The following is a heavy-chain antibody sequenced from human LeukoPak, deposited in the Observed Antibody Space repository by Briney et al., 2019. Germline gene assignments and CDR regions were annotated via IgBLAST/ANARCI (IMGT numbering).Heavy chain of an antibody. V-gene: IGHV3-21*01. J-gene: IGHJ4*02. CDR2: ISSSSSYI. CDR3: ARFGFGELLTQFDY. D-gene: IGHD3-10*01. Sequence: GGSLRLSCAASGFTFSSYSMNWVRQAPGKGLEWVSSISSSSSYIYYADSVKGRFTISRDNAKNSLYLQMNSLRAEDTAVYYCARFGFGELLTQFDYWGQGTLVTVSS. CDR1: GFTFSSYS.